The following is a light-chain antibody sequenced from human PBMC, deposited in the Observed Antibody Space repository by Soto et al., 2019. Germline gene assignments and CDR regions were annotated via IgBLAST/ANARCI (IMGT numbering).Light chain of an antibody. CDR3: QQYNALPLT. V-gene: IGKV3-15*01. Sequence: EIVMTQSPATLSVSLGERATLSCRASQSVSSNLAWYQQKPGQAPRLLIFGASTRATGIPARFSGSGSGTEFTLTISSLQSEAFAVYHCQQYNALPLTFGGGTKVEIK. CDR1: QSVSSN. J-gene: IGKJ4*01. CDR2: GAS.